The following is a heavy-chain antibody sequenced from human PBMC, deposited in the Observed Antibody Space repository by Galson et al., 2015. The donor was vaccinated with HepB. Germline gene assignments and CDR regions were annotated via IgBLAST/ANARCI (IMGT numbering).Heavy chain of an antibody. Sequence: ETLSLTCTVSGGSISSYYWSWIRQPPGKGLEWIGYIYYSGSTNYNPSLKSRVTISVDTSKNQFSLKLSSVTAADTAVYYCARKDSSSWSYDAFDIWGQGTMVTVSS. CDR2: IYYSGST. D-gene: IGHD6-13*01. V-gene: IGHV4-59*01. J-gene: IGHJ3*02. CDR1: GGSISSYY. CDR3: ARKDSSSWSYDAFDI.